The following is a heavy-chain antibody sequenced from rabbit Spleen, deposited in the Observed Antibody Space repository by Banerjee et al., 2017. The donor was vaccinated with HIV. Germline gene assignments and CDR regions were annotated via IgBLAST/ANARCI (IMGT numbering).Heavy chain of an antibody. CDR2: IYTGNSKT. Sequence: QQLVESGGGLVKPGASLTLTCKASGVSFSSGYDTCWVRKAPRKGLEWIACIYTGNSKTYYASWAKGRFTISKTSSTTVTLQMTSLTVADTSNYFGARDAGRGDDIDGVFNLWGPGTLVTVS. D-gene: IGHD2-1*01. CDR3: ARDAGRGDDIDGVFNL. CDR1: GVSFSSGYD. J-gene: IGHJ4*01. V-gene: IGHV1S40*01.